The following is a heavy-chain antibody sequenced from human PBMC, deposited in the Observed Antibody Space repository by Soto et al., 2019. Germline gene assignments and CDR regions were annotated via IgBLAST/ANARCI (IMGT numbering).Heavy chain of an antibody. V-gene: IGHV3-33*01. CDR3: VRDLLGSGGHFDY. D-gene: IGHD7-27*01. CDR2: IWYDGSNT. Sequence: GGSLRLSCAASGFIFSSFGMHWVRQAPGKGLEWVAHIWYDGSNTYYADSVKGRFTISRDNSRNTLYLQMNSLRAEGTAVYHCVRDLLGSGGHFDYWGQGTPVTVSS. CDR1: GFIFSSFG. J-gene: IGHJ4*02.